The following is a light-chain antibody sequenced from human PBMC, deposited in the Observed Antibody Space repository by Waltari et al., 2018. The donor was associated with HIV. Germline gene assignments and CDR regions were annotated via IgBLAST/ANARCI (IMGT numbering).Light chain of an antibody. CDR3: CSFAASNTLL. V-gene: IGLV2-23*02. Sequence: QSALTQPASVSGSPGQSITISCTGATSDVVTYEFVSWYQQHPGKAPKLIIFEVSERPSGVSDRFSGSKSGNTASLTISGLQADDEADYYCCSFAASNTLLFGGGTRLTVL. J-gene: IGLJ2*01. CDR2: EVS. CDR1: TSDVVTYEF.